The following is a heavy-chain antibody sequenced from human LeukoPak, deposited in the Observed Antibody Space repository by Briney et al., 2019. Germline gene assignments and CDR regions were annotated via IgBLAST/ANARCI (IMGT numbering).Heavy chain of an antibody. CDR1: GDTFTSYG. J-gene: IGHJ4*02. V-gene: IGHV1-18*01. D-gene: IGHD6-13*01. Sequence: ASVKVSCKASGDTFTSYGISWVRQAPGQGLEWMGWISAYNGNTNYAQKLQGRVTMTTDTSTSTAYIELRSLRSDDTAVYYCARVIRYSSSWPFDYWGQGTLVTVSS. CDR2: ISAYNGNT. CDR3: ARVIRYSSSWPFDY.